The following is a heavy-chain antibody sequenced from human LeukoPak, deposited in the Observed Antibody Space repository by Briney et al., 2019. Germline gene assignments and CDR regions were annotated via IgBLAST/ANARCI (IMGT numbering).Heavy chain of an antibody. D-gene: IGHD6-25*01. CDR3: ARARSAEFDY. V-gene: IGHV3-30*02. J-gene: IGHJ4*02. CDR1: GFTFSSYG. Sequence: GGSLRLSCAASGFTFSSYGMHWVRQAPGKGLEWVAFIRYDGSNKYYADSVKGRFTISRDNAKNSLYLQMNSLRAEDTAVYYCARARSAEFDYWGQGTLVTVSS. CDR2: IRYDGSNK.